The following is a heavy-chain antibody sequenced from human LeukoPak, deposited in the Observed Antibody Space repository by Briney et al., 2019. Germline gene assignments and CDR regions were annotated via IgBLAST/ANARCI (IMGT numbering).Heavy chain of an antibody. CDR2: ISAYNGNT. CDR3: ARDYQAYGGNFDY. Sequence: GESLKISCKGSGYSFTSYWIGWVRQAPGQGLEWMGWISAYNGNTNYAQKLQGRVTMTTDTSTSTAYMELRSLRSDDTAVYYCARDYQAYGGNFDYWGQGTLVTVSS. J-gene: IGHJ4*02. D-gene: IGHD4-23*01. V-gene: IGHV1-18*04. CDR1: GYSFTSYW.